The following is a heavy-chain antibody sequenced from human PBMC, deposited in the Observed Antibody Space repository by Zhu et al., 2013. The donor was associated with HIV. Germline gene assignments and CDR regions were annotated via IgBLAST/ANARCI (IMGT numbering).Heavy chain of an antibody. J-gene: IGHJ4*02. Sequence: EVQVVESGGGLVQPGGSLRLSCAASGFTFSGSWMTWVRRAPGKGLEWVANIKQDGSEKRYVDSVKGRFTISRDNAKNSLLLHMSSLSAEDTAVYYCAKSDASGSYWPTAFDYWGQGTLVTVSS. D-gene: IGHD3-10*01. CDR1: GFTFSGSW. CDR2: IKQDGSEK. V-gene: IGHV3-7*02. CDR3: AKSDASGSYWPTAFDY.